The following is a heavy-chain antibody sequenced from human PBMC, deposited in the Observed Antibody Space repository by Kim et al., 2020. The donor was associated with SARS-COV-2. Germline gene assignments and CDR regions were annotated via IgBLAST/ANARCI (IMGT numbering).Heavy chain of an antibody. CDR1: GFTFSSYA. CDR3: AKDQGWNDGTAFDY. J-gene: IGHJ4*02. CDR2: ISGSGGST. V-gene: IGHV3-23*01. Sequence: GGSLRLSCAASGFTFSSYAMSWVRQAPGKGLEWVSAISGSGGSTYYADSVKGRFTISRDNSKNMLYLQMNSLRAEDTAVYYCAKDQGWNDGTAFDYWGQGTLVTVSS. D-gene: IGHD1-1*01.